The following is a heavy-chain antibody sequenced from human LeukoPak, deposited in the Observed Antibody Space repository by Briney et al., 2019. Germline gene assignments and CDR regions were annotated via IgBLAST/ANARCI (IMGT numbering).Heavy chain of an antibody. D-gene: IGHD5-12*01. V-gene: IGHV1-3*01. J-gene: IGHJ4*02. CDR3: ARDPSGYEALSPFDY. Sequence: ASVKVSCKASGYAFTSYAMHWVRQAPGQRLEWMGWINAGNGNTKYSQKFQGRVTITRDTSASTAYTELSSLRSEDTAVYYCARDPSGYEALSPFDYWGQGTLVTVSS. CDR1: GYAFTSYA. CDR2: INAGNGNT.